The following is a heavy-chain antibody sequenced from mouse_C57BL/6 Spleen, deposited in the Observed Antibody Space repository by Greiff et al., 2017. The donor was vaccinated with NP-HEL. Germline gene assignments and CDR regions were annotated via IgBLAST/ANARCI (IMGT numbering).Heavy chain of an antibody. D-gene: IGHD1-1*01. J-gene: IGHJ2*01. Sequence: VKLQQSGAELVRPGTSVKVSCKASGYAFTNYLIEWVKQRPGQGLEWIGVINPGSGGTNYNEKFKGKATLTADKSSSTAYMQLSSLTSEDSAVYFCARGITTVVAHFDYWGQGTTLTVSS. CDR2: INPGSGGT. CDR1: GYAFTNYL. CDR3: ARGITTVVAHFDY. V-gene: IGHV1-54*01.